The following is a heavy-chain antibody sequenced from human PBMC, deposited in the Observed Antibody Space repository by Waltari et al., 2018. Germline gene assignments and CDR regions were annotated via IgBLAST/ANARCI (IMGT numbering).Heavy chain of an antibody. CDR1: ENSFTAYW. V-gene: IGHV5-51*01. D-gene: IGHD3-9*01. Sequence: EVQLVQSGAEVKEPGQSLKISCKASENSFTAYWIAWVRQMPGKGLECVGMFQPGDSDTRYSPSFQGQVAISAYKSINTAYLHWIILTASDTAMYYCATDWYRGAHDAFDIWGQGTMVTVSS. CDR2: FQPGDSDT. CDR3: ATDWYRGAHDAFDI. J-gene: IGHJ3*02.